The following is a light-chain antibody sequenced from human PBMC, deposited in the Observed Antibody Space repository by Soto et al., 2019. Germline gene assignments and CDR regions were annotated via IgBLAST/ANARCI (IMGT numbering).Light chain of an antibody. Sequence: DIVLTQSPGTLSLSPGERATLSCRASQSVNSNYLAWYQQKAGQAPRLLFYGASSRATGIPDRFSGSGSGTDFTLTISSLEPEDFAVYYCQQRSKWPITFGQGTRLEIK. CDR3: QQRSKWPIT. V-gene: IGKV3D-20*02. J-gene: IGKJ5*01. CDR2: GAS. CDR1: QSVNSNY.